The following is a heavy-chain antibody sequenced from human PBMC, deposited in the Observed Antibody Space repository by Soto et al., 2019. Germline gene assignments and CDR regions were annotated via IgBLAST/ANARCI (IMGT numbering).Heavy chain of an antibody. CDR1: GDSVTISDYY. D-gene: IGHD3-22*01. CDR3: AAHDSGGYYAEY. J-gene: IGHJ4*02. V-gene: IGHV4-39*01. CDR2: IHYSGST. Sequence: QLQMQESGPGLVKPSETLSLTCTVSGDSVTISDYYWGWIRQPPGKGLEWIGSIHYSGSTYSNPSLKSRVTIYGDTSKKQFSLKLTSVTAADAAVYYCAAHDSGGYYAEYWGQGTLVTVSA.